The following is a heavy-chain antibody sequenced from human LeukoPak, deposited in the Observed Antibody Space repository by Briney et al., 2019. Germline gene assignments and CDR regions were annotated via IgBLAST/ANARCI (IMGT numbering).Heavy chain of an antibody. CDR3: AKYCSGATCSGY. Sequence: PGGSLRLSCAASGFTFSSYSMCWVRQAPGKGPEWVSGIKESGDITYYADSVKGRSTISRDNSKNTLYLQMNSLRAEDTAKYYCAKYCSGATCSGYWGQGTLVTVSS. CDR1: GFTFSSYS. V-gene: IGHV3-23*01. J-gene: IGHJ4*02. CDR2: IKESGDIT. D-gene: IGHD2-15*01.